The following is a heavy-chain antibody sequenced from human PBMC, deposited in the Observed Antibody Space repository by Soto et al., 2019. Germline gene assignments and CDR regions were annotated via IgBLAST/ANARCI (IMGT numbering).Heavy chain of an antibody. J-gene: IGHJ3*02. CDR3: ARDVRQCVLNADNLDI. CDR2: ISAYNGDT. V-gene: IGHV1-18*01. D-gene: IGHD3-16*01. Sequence: QVQLLQSGPELMKPGASVKLSCKASGYTFRNYGINWVRQAPRQGLEWMGWISAYNGDTNYAHNFQASVTMATDTATRTAYMELRRLKSDDASVYYCARDVRQCVLNADNLDILGQGTAVTASS. CDR1: GYTFRNYG.